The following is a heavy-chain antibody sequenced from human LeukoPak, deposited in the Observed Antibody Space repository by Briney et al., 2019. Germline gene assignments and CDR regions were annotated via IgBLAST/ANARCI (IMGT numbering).Heavy chain of an antibody. D-gene: IGHD3-10*01. CDR1: GFTFSSYE. V-gene: IGHV3-48*03. CDR2: IRSSGSTI. J-gene: IGHJ4*02. Sequence: PGGSLRLSCAASGFTFSSYEMNWVRHAPGKGLEWVSYIRSSGSTIYYADSVKGRFTISRDNAKNSLYLQMNSLRAEDTAVYYCAGVRGGYGLYYFDYWGQGTLVTVSS. CDR3: AGVRGGYGLYYFDY.